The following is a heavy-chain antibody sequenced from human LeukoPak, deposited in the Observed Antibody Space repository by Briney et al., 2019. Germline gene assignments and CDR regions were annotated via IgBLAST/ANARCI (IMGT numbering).Heavy chain of an antibody. CDR3: ARDFYDGFALDY. CDR1: GLSFSSLW. D-gene: IGHD2/OR15-2a*01. J-gene: IGHJ4*02. CDR2: IFSSSTYI. Sequence: GGSLRLSCVASGLSFSSLWMRWVRQAPGEGLEWVSFIFSSSTYIYYTDSVKGRFTISRDNARNSLYLQMDNLRAEDTGVYYCARDFYDGFALDYWGQGTLVTVSS. V-gene: IGHV3-21*03.